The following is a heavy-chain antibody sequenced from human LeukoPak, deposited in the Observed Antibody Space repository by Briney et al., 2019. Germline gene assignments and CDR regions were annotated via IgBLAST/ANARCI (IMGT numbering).Heavy chain of an antibody. Sequence: GGSLRLSCVGSGFTFSSHGMHWVRQAPGKGLEWVAVIWYDGSNKYYADSVKGRFTISRDDSKNTLYLQMNSLSAEDTAVYYCARDPQHSMDVWGQGTTVTVSS. CDR1: GFTFSSHG. CDR3: ARDPQHSMDV. J-gene: IGHJ6*02. CDR2: IWYDGSNK. D-gene: IGHD5-18*01. V-gene: IGHV3-33*01.